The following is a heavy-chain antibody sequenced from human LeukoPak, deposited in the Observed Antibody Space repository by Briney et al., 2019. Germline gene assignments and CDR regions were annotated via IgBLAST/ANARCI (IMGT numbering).Heavy chain of an antibody. V-gene: IGHV4-39*01. CDR1: DGSISSSSFY. CDR2: MYYIGTT. D-gene: IGHD3-10*01. CDR3: VGEEYGTGSYYKSSD. Sequence: NPSETLSLTCTVSDGSISSSSFYWGWIRQPPGKGLEWIGSMYYIGTTYYNPSLESRVTISVDTSKNLCSLKLRSVTAADTAVYYCVGEEYGTGSYYKSSDWGQETLVTVSS. J-gene: IGHJ4*02.